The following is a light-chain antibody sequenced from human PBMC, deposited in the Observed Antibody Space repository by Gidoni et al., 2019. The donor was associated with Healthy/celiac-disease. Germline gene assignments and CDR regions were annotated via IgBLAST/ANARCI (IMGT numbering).Light chain of an antibody. CDR3: QQRSNWPHFIT. Sequence: EIVLTQSPATLSLSPGERATLSCRASQSVSSYLAWYQQTPGQAPRLLIYDASNRATGIPARFSGSGSGTDFTLTISSLEPEDFAVYYCQQRSNWPHFITFXQXTRLXIK. CDR1: QSVSSY. V-gene: IGKV3-11*01. J-gene: IGKJ5*01. CDR2: DAS.